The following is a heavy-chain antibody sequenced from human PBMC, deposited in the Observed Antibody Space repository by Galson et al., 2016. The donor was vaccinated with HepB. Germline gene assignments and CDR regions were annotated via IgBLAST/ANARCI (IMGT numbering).Heavy chain of an antibody. CDR1: GFTVSAYC. D-gene: IGHD3-10*01. Sequence: SLRLSCAVSGFTVSAYCVSRVRQAPGKGLEWVAVISYDGSNKYYADSVKGRFTISRDNSKNTLYLQMNSLRAEDTAMYYCARDLRGQGGVWGKGTTVTVSS. V-gene: IGHV3-30*03. CDR3: ARDLRGQGGV. CDR2: ISYDGSNK. J-gene: IGHJ6*04.